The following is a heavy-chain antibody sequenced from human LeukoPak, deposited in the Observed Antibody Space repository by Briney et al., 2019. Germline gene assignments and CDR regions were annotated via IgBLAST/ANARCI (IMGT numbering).Heavy chain of an antibody. Sequence: SETLSLTCTVSGGSISSYYWSWIRQPAGKGLEWIGRIYTSGSTNYNPSLKSRVTISVDTSKNQFSLKLSSVTAADTAVYYCARGYSSSWYDAGAIYYYYYMDVWGKGTTVTISS. J-gene: IGHJ6*03. D-gene: IGHD6-13*01. CDR1: GGSISSYY. CDR3: ARGYSSSWYDAGAIYYYYYMDV. CDR2: IYTSGST. V-gene: IGHV4-4*07.